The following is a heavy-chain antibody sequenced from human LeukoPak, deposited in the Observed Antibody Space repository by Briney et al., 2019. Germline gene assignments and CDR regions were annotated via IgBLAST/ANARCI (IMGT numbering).Heavy chain of an antibody. CDR2: INHSGST. Sequence: SETLSLTCAVYGGSFSGYYWSWIRQPPGKGLEWIGEINHSGSTNYNPSLKSRVTMSVDTSKNQFSLKLSSVTAADTAVYYCARDHYIYGSGSYSPLDYWGQGTLVTVSS. J-gene: IGHJ4*02. D-gene: IGHD3-10*01. CDR1: GGSFSGYY. V-gene: IGHV4-34*01. CDR3: ARDHYIYGSGSYSPLDY.